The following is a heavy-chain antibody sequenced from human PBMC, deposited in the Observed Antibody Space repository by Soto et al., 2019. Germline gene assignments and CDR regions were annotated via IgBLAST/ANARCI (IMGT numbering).Heavy chain of an antibody. D-gene: IGHD5-18*01. CDR3: ARDDGYTYGYYFDY. CDR2: INWNGGST. CDR1: GFTFDDYA. Sequence: PGGSLRLSCAASGFTFDDYAMSWVRQAPGKGLEWVSGINWNGGSTGYADSVKGRFTISRDNAKNSLYLQMNSLRAEDRALYYCARDDGYTYGYYFDYWGQGTLVTVSS. J-gene: IGHJ4*02. V-gene: IGHV3-20*04.